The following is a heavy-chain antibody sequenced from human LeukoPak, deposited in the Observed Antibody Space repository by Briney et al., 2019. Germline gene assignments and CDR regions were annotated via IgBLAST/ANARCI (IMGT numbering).Heavy chain of an antibody. V-gene: IGHV4-59*01. CDR3: ARVSSDDDYVWGSYRLDY. Sequence: SETLSLTCTVSGGSISSYYWSWIRQPRGKGLEWLGNIYYSGSTNYNPSLKSRVTISVDTSKNQFSLKLSSVTAADTAVYYCARVSSDDDYVWGSYRLDYWGQGTLVTVSS. CDR1: GGSISSYY. D-gene: IGHD3-16*02. J-gene: IGHJ4*02. CDR2: IYYSGST.